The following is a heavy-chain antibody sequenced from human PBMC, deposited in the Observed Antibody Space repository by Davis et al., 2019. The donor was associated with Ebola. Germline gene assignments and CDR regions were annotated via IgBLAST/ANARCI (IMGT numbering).Heavy chain of an antibody. V-gene: IGHV4-34*01. CDR3: ARGQSGSDYSLWQY. CDR2: MDHSGNT. Sequence: SETLSLTCAVHGGSFSGYYWSWIRQPPDKGLEWIGEMDHSGNTNYNPSLKSRVTISIDTSKKQISLNLTSVTAADTAVYYCARGQSGSDYSLWQYWGQGTLVTVSS. CDR1: GGSFSGYY. J-gene: IGHJ4*02. D-gene: IGHD3-10*01.